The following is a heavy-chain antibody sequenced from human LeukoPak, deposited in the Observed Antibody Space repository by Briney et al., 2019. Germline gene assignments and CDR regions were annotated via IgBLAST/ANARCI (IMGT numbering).Heavy chain of an antibody. D-gene: IGHD6-19*01. Sequence: GGSLRLSCAASGFTFSSSAMSWVRQAPGKGLEWVSAISGSGNSIYYADYADSVKGRFTISRDNAKNSLYLQMNSLRAEDTALYYCAKDISNQWLGLRLDYWGQGTLVTVSS. CDR2: ISGSGNSIYYA. V-gene: IGHV3-23*01. CDR3: AKDISNQWLGLRLDY. J-gene: IGHJ4*02. CDR1: GFTFSSSA.